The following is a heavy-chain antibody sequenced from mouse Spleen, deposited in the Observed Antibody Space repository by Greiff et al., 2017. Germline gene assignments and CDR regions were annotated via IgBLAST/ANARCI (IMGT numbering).Heavy chain of an antibody. CDR2: IWSGGST. J-gene: IGHJ4*01. V-gene: IGHV2-2*01. Sequence: VQLQQSGPGLVQPSQSLSITCTVSGFSLTSYGVHWVRQSPGKGLEWLGVIWSGGSTDYNAAFISRLSISKDNSKTQVFFKMNSLQADDTAIYYCAINFVITTVVATADAMDYWGQGTSVTVSS. D-gene: IGHD1-1*01. CDR1: GFSLTSYG. CDR3: AINFVITTVVATADAMDY.